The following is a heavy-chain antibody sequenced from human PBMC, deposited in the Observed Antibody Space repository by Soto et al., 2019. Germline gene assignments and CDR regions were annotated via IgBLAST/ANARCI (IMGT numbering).Heavy chain of an antibody. CDR1: GFTFSSYS. CDR3: ARSGSGQTYYFDY. CDR2: ISSSSSYI. Sequence: GGSLRLSCAASGFTFSSYSMNWVRQAPGKGQEWDSSISSSSSYIYYADSVKGRSTISRDNAKNSLYLQMNSLRAEDSAVYYCARSGSGQTYYFDYWGQGTLVTVSS. V-gene: IGHV3-21*01. D-gene: IGHD6-19*01. J-gene: IGHJ4*02.